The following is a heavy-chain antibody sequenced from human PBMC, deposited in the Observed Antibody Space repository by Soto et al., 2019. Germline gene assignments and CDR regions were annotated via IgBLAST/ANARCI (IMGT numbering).Heavy chain of an antibody. CDR3: ARALAAAENGYYGMDV. D-gene: IGHD6-13*01. V-gene: IGHV3-48*02. CDR2: ISSSSSSI. CDR1: VFTFSTYS. Sequence: EVQLVESGGGLVQPGGSLRLSCAASVFTFSTYSMNWVRQAPGKGLGWVSYISSSSSSIYYADSVKGRFTISRDNAKNSLYLQMNSLRDEDTAVYYCARALAAAENGYYGMDVWGQGTTVTVSS. J-gene: IGHJ6*02.